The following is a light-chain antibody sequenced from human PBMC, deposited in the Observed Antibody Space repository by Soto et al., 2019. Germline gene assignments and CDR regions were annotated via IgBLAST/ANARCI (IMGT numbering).Light chain of an antibody. V-gene: IGLV2-14*03. J-gene: IGLJ1*01. CDR2: DVS. CDR1: SSDVGGYNY. Sequence: SALTQPASVSGSPGQSITISCTGPSSDVGGYNYVSWYQQHPGKAPKCMIYDVSNRPSGVSNRFSGSKSGHTASLTISGLQAEDEADYYCCSYTTSNTRQIVFGTGTKLTVL. CDR3: CSYTTSNTRQIV.